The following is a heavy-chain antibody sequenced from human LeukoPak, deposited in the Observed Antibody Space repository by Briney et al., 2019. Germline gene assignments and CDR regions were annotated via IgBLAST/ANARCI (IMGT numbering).Heavy chain of an antibody. CDR2: IYPGDSDT. Sequence: GESLKISCKGSGYSFTNYWIGWVRQMPGKGLEWMGIIYPGDSDTRYSPSFQGQVTISADKSISTAYLQWSSLKASDTAMYYCARPRRRDCSGLDAFDIWGQGTMVTVSS. D-gene: IGHD5-24*01. CDR1: GYSFTNYW. CDR3: ARPRRRDCSGLDAFDI. J-gene: IGHJ3*02. V-gene: IGHV5-51*01.